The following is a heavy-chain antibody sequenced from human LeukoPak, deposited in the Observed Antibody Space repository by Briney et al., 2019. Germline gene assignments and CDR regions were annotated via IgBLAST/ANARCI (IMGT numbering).Heavy chain of an antibody. V-gene: IGHV3-64*02. J-gene: IGHJ6*04. D-gene: IGHD3-3*02. CDR1: GFTFTNYA. CDR2: ISYNGGST. Sequence: QAGGSLRLSCAASGFTFTNYAMHWVRQTPGKGLEYASAISYNGGSTYYADSVKGRFTISRDNSKNTLYLQMRSLIPEDMGVYYCARRFAAQLAFVDVWGKGTTVTISS. CDR3: ARRFAAQLAFVDV.